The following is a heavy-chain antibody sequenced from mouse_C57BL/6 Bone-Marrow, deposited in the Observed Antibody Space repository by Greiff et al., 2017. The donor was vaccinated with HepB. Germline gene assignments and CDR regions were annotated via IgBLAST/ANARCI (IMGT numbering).Heavy chain of an antibody. Sequence: VQLKHSGPELVKPGASVKISCKASGYTFTDYYMNWVKQSHGKSLEWIGDINPNNGGTSYNQKFKGKATLTVDKSSSTAYMELRSLTSEDSAVYYCARGDYYGSSSAWFAYWGQGTLVTVSA. CDR2: INPNNGGT. J-gene: IGHJ3*01. CDR3: ARGDYYGSSSAWFAY. CDR1: GYTFTDYY. V-gene: IGHV1-26*01. D-gene: IGHD1-1*01.